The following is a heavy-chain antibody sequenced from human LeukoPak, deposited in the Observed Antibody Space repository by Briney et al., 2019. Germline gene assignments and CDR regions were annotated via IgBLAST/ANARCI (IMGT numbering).Heavy chain of an antibody. Sequence: KSSETLSLTCTVSGGSISSYYWSWIRQPPGKGLEWIGYIYYSGSTNYNPSLKSRVTISVDTSKNQFSLKLSSVTAADTAVYYCARGSYDFWSGYYILWFDPWGQGTLVTVSS. CDR2: IYYSGST. D-gene: IGHD3-3*01. V-gene: IGHV4-59*01. J-gene: IGHJ5*02. CDR1: GGSISSYY. CDR3: ARGSYDFWSGYYILWFDP.